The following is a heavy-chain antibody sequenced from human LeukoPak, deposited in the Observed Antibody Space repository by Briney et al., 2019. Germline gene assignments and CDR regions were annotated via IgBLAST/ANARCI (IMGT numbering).Heavy chain of an antibody. CDR2: ISSSSSYI. J-gene: IGHJ4*02. Sequence: GGSLRLSCVASGFTFSSYWMSWVRQAPGKGLEWVSSISSSSSYIYYADSVKGRFTISRDNAKNSLYLQMNSLRAEDTAVYYCARFALKTPPTDWGQGTLVTVSS. CDR1: GFTFSSYW. V-gene: IGHV3-21*01. CDR3: ARFALKTPPTD.